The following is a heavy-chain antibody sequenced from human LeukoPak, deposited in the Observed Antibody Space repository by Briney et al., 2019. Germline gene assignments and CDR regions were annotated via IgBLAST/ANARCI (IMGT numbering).Heavy chain of an antibody. CDR1: GYTFTSYY. D-gene: IGHD6-19*01. CDR3: AKIAVAGTSKYYFDY. V-gene: IGHV1-46*01. J-gene: IGHJ4*02. Sequence: ASVKVSCKASGYTFTSYYMHWVRQAPGQGLEWMGIINPSGGSTTYAQKFQGRVTMTRDRSTSTIYMELSRLRSEDTAVYYCAKIAVAGTSKYYFDYRGQGTLVTVSS. CDR2: INPSGGST.